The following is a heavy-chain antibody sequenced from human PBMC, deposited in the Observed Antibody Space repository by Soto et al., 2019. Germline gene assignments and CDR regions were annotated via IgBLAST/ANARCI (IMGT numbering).Heavy chain of an antibody. J-gene: IGHJ3*02. CDR2: INPNSGGT. V-gene: IGHV1-2*02. CDR1: GYTLTGYY. Sequence: RASVKVSCKASGYTLTGYYMHWVRQAPGQGLEWMGWINPNSGGTNYAQKFQGRVTMTRDTAISTAYMELSRLRSDDTAVYYSARDSPGLGPHCSSTSFYSLAFDIWGQGTMVTVSS. D-gene: IGHD2-2*01. CDR3: ARDSPGLGPHCSSTSFYSLAFDI.